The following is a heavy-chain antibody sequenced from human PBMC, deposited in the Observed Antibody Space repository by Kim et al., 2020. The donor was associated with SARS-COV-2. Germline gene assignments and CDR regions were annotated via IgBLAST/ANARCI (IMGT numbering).Heavy chain of an antibody. Sequence: ASVKVSCKASGYTFTSSAINWVRQTPGQGLEWMGWINTNTGNPTYAQGFTGRFVFSLDTSVATAYLQINSLKAEDSAVYYCVAGGGLGAYWGQGTLVTVS. CDR1: GYTFTSSA. J-gene: IGHJ4*02. CDR2: INTNTGNP. V-gene: IGHV7-4-1*02. CDR3: VAGGGLGAY. D-gene: IGHD1-26*01.